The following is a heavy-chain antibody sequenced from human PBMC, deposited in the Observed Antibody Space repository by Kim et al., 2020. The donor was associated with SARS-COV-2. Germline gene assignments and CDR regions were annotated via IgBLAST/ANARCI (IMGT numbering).Heavy chain of an antibody. CDR3: AKVKKPMTTATPFDY. CDR1: GFTFDDYA. V-gene: IGHV3-43*02. CDR2: ISGDGGST. J-gene: IGHJ4*02. Sequence: GGSLRLSCAASGFTFDDYAMHWVRQAPGKGLEWVSLISGDGGSTYYADSVKGRFTISRDNSKNSLYLQMNSLRTEDTALYYCAKVKKPMTTATPFDYWGQGTLVTVSS. D-gene: IGHD4-17*01.